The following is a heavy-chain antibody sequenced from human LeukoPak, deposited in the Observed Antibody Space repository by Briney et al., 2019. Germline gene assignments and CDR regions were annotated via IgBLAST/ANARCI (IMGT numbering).Heavy chain of an antibody. CDR2: IYYSGST. V-gene: IGHV4-30-4*08. Sequence: PSQTLSLTCTVSGGSISSGDYYWGWLRQPPGTGLEWVGYIYYSGSTYYNPALKSRVTISVDTSKNQFSLKLSSVTAADTAVYYCARGAYGDYSLNWFDHWGQGTLVTVSS. D-gene: IGHD4-17*01. CDR1: GGSISSGDYY. J-gene: IGHJ5*02. CDR3: ARGAYGDYSLNWFDH.